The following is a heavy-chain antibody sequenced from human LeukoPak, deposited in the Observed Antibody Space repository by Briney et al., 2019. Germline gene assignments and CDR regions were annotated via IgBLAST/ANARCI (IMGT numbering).Heavy chain of an antibody. Sequence: GASVTVSCTASGYTFTSYAMHWVRQAPGQRLEWMGWINAGNGNTKYSQKFQGRVTITRDTSASTAYMELSSLRSEDTAVYYCARARITMVRGVTLPLDYWGQGTLVTVSS. CDR2: INAGNGNT. CDR1: GYTFTSYA. J-gene: IGHJ4*02. D-gene: IGHD3-10*01. CDR3: ARARITMVRGVTLPLDY. V-gene: IGHV1-3*01.